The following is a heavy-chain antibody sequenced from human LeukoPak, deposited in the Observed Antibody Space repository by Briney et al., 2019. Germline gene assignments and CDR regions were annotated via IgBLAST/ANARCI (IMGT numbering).Heavy chain of an antibody. Sequence: SETLSLTCAVYGGSLSSYYWSWIRRPPGKGLEWIGEINHSGSSNNNPSLKSRVTVLVDASKNQFSLKLSSVTAADSAVYYCARSRAGNDFLSAYYAFDIWGQGTMVTVSS. CDR1: GGSLSSYY. V-gene: IGHV4-34*01. CDR3: ARSRAGNDFLSAYYAFDI. CDR2: INHSGSS. J-gene: IGHJ3*02. D-gene: IGHD3-3*01.